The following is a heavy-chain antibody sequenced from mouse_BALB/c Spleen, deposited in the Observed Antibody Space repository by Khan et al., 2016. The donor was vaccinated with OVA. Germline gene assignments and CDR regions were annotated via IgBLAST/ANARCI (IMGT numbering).Heavy chain of an antibody. CDR3: AREAYRYDEYYFDY. J-gene: IGHJ2*01. CDR2: ISSGGSN. CDR1: GFTFSSYA. Sequence: EVELVESGGGSVKPGGSLKLSWAVSGFTFSSYAMSWVRQTPEKRLEWVASISSGGSNYYPDSVKGRFTISRDNARNILYLQMSSLRSEDMAMYYWAREAYRYDEYYFDYWGQGTTLTVSS. D-gene: IGHD2-14*01. V-gene: IGHV5-6-5*01.